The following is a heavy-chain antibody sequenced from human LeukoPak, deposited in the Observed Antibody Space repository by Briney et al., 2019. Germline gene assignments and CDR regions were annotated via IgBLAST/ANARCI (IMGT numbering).Heavy chain of an antibody. CDR1: GFTFNDYY. J-gene: IGHJ5*02. CDR2: INIGGTNT. Sequence: GGSLRLSCAASGFTFNDYYMSWIGQAPGKGLEWLSYINIGGTNTHYAVSVKGRFTISRDNDKKSLYLEMNNLRAEDTAVYYCATDGAGFDTWGQGVLVTVSS. CDR3: ATDGAGFDT. V-gene: IGHV3-11*01.